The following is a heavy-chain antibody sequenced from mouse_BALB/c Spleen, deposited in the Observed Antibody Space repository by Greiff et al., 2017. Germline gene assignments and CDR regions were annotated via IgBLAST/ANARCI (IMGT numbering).Heavy chain of an antibody. Sequence: VQLKQSGTVLARPGASVKMSCKASGYSFTSYWMHWVKQRPGQGLEWIGAIYPGNSDTSYNQKFKGKAKLTAVTSASTAYMELSSLTNEDSAVYYCTRWDYYGSSYWYFDVWGAGTTVTVSS. CDR1: GYSFTSYW. J-gene: IGHJ1*01. V-gene: IGHV1-5*01. CDR3: TRWDYYGSSYWYFDV. CDR2: IYPGNSDT. D-gene: IGHD1-1*01.